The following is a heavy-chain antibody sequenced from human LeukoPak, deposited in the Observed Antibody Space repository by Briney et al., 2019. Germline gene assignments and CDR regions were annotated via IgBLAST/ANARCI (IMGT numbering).Heavy chain of an antibody. Sequence: SETLSLTCTVSGGSISSGSYYWSWIRQPAGKGLEWIGRIYTSGGTNYNPSLKSRVTISVDTSKNQFSLKLSSVTAADTAVYYCARGDFWSGYPFDYWGQGTLVTVSS. V-gene: IGHV4-61*02. CDR1: GGSISSGSYY. CDR2: IYTSGGT. J-gene: IGHJ4*02. CDR3: ARGDFWSGYPFDY. D-gene: IGHD3-3*01.